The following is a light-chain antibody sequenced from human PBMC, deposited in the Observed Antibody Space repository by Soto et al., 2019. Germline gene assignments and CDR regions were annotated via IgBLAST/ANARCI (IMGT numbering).Light chain of an antibody. CDR1: SRDVGGYDY. CDR3: CSYTSSSTMV. J-gene: IGLJ2*01. CDR2: EVS. V-gene: IGLV2-14*03. Sequence: QSALTQPASVSGSPGQSITISCTGTSRDVGGYDYVSWYQQHPGKAPQLMIFEVSNRPSGVSHRFSGSKSGDTASLTISGLQPDDEADYYCCSYTSSSTMVFGGGTKLTVL.